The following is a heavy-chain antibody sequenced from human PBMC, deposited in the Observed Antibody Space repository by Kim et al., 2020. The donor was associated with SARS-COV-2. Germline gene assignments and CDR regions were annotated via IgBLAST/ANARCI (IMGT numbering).Heavy chain of an antibody. D-gene: IGHD6-13*01. CDR2: ISSNGVST. CDR1: GFSFSSYA. Sequence: GSLRLSCAASGFSFSSYAMHWVRQAPGKGLEHVSAISSNGVSTYYANSVKGRFTISRDNSKNTVYLQMGSLRAEDMAVYYCVRGRAGQLVRYFDYWGQG. V-gene: IGHV3-64*01. J-gene: IGHJ4*02. CDR3: VRGRAGQLVRYFDY.